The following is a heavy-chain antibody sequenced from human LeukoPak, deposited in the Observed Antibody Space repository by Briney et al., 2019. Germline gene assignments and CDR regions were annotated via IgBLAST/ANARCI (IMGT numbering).Heavy chain of an antibody. CDR1: GFTVSSNY. Sequence: GGSLRLSCAASGFTVSSNYMSWVRQAPGKGLEWVSVIYSGGSTYYADSVKGRFTISRDNSKNTLYLQMNSLRAEDTAVYYCAKNGRIQLWSHFDYWGQGTLVTVSS. J-gene: IGHJ4*02. D-gene: IGHD5-18*01. CDR3: AKNGRIQLWSHFDY. CDR2: IYSGGST. V-gene: IGHV3-66*01.